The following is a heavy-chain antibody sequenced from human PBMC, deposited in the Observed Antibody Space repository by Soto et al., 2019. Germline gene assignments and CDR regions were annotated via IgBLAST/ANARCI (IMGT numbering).Heavy chain of an antibody. V-gene: IGHV3-23*01. CDR3: AKDPHSSGYYDPIDY. J-gene: IGHJ4*02. CDR2: ISGSGGST. Sequence: GGSLSLSCAASGFTFSSYAMSWVRQAPGKGLEWVSAISGSGGSTYYADSVKGRFTISRDNSKNTLYLQMNSLRAEDTAVYYCAKDPHSSGYYDPIDYWGQGTLVTVSS. D-gene: IGHD3-22*01. CDR1: GFTFSSYA.